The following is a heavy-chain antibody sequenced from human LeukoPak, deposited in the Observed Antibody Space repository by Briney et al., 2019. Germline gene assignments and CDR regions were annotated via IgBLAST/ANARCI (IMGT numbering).Heavy chain of an antibody. CDR1: GFTFSNAW. J-gene: IGHJ4*02. V-gene: IGHV3-23*01. CDR3: AKEGYYDSSGYY. CDR2: ISGSGGST. Sequence: GGSLRLSCVASGFTFSNAWMSWVRQAPGKGLEWVSAISGSGGSTYYADSVKGRLTISRDNSKNTLYLQMNSLRAEDTAVYYCAKEGYYDSSGYYWGQGTLVTVSS. D-gene: IGHD3-22*01.